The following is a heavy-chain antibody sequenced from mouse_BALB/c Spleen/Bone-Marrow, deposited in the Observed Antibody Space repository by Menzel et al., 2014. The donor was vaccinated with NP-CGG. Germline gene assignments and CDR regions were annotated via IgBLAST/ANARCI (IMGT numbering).Heavy chain of an antibody. V-gene: IGHV14-3*02. CDR1: GFNIGDTY. J-gene: IGHJ3*01. CDR3: AEGYDSWFAY. CDR2: IDPANGNT. D-gene: IGHD2-2*01. Sequence: EVQLQQSGAELVKPGASVKLSCTASGFNIGDTYVHWVKQRPEQGLEWIGRIDPANGNTKYDPKFQGKATVTSDTSSNTAYLHLNSLTSEDTAVYYCAEGYDSWFAYWGQGTLVTVSA.